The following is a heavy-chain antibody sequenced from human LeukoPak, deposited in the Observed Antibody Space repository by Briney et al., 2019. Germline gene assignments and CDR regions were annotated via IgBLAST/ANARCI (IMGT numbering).Heavy chain of an antibody. D-gene: IGHD6-19*01. V-gene: IGHV3-23*01. J-gene: IGHJ5*02. CDR1: GFTFSSYS. CDR2: ISNTGRAT. CDR3: AKAAGWLGDH. Sequence: GGSLRLSCVASGFTFSSYSMHWVRQAPGEGLEWLSGISNTGRATDYADSIKGRFTISRDNSKNTVFLQMNSLRAEDTAVYYCAKAAGWLGDHWGQGTLVTVSS.